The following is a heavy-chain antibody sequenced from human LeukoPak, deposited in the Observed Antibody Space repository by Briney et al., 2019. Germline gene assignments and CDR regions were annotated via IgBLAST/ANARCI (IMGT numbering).Heavy chain of an antibody. V-gene: IGHV4-34*01. J-gene: IGHJ4*02. CDR1: GGSFSGYY. CDR2: INHSGST. Sequence: SKTLSLTCAVYGGSFSGYYWSWIRQPPGKGLEWIGEINHSGSTNYNPSLKSRVTISVDTSKNQFSLKLSSVTAADTAVYYCARGNNDYGDYVYDYWGQGTLVTVSS. CDR3: ARGNNDYGDYVYDY. D-gene: IGHD4-17*01.